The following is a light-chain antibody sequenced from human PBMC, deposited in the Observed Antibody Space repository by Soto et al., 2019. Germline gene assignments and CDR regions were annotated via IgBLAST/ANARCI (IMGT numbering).Light chain of an antibody. J-gene: IGLJ3*02. CDR3: ATWDDSLNGPV. CDR2: SNN. Sequence: QAVVTQPPSASGTPGQRVTISCSGRSSNIGSNTVSWYQQLPGTAPKVPIYSNNQRPSGVTDRFSGSKSGTSASLAISGLQSEDEADYYCATWDDSLNGPVFGGGTKVTVL. V-gene: IGLV1-44*01. CDR1: SSNIGSNT.